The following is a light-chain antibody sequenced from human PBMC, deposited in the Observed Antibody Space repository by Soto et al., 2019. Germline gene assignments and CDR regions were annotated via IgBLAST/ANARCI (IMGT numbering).Light chain of an antibody. V-gene: IGKV1-39*01. CDR2: AAS. CDR1: QSISSY. Sequence: DIQMTQSPSSLSASVGDRVTITCRASQSISSYLNWYQQKPGKAPRVLIFAASSLQSGVPARFSGSASGTDFTLTISSLQPEDFATYYCQQSYSPVWTFGQGTKVEIK. CDR3: QQSYSPVWT. J-gene: IGKJ1*01.